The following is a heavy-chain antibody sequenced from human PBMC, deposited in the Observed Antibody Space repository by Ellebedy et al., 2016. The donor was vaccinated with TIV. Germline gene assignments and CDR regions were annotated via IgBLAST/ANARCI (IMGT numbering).Heavy chain of an antibody. V-gene: IGHV4-39*01. CDR1: GGSISSSSYY. Sequence: MPSETLSLTCAVSGGSISSSSYYWNWIRQSPGKGLEWIGEINHGGRTNYNPSLESRVTMSLDTSEKQFSLRLNSVTAADTAVYYCARGISRIRLGRAFDYWGQGTLVTVSS. D-gene: IGHD2-21*01. CDR3: ARGISRIRLGRAFDY. J-gene: IGHJ4*02. CDR2: INHGGRT.